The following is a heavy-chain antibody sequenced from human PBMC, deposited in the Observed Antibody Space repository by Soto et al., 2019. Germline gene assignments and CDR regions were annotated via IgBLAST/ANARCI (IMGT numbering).Heavy chain of an antibody. CDR2: ISAYNGHT. J-gene: IGHJ4*02. D-gene: IGHD3-16*01. V-gene: IGHV1-18*01. CDR3: VRGDGGYFAH. CDR1: GYIFTNYG. Sequence: QVQLVQSGVEVKKPGASVKVSCKAMGYIFTNYGLSWVRQAPGEGPEWLGWISAYNGHTKYAPKVQDRFTLTTDTSATTPYSALRSLSSADAALYNCVRGDGGYFAHGCQGTLVLVSS.